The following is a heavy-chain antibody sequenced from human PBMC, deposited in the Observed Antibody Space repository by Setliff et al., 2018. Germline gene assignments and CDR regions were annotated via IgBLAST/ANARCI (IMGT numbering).Heavy chain of an antibody. CDR2: ISRDGSST. CDR1: GFTFSDYW. V-gene: IGHV3-74*01. CDR3: AKDPMRENWFDP. D-gene: IGHD2-2*01. Sequence: PGGSLRLSCAASGFTFSDYWMYWVRQAPGKGLVWVSRISRDGSSTAYADSVKGRLTISRDNARNTLYLQMNSLRVEDTAVYYCAKDPMRENWFDPWGQGTLVTVSS. J-gene: IGHJ5*02.